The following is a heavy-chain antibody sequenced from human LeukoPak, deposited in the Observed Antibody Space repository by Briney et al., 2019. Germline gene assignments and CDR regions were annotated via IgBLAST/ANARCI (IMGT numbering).Heavy chain of an antibody. CDR1: GFTFSTRW. CDR3: ARDHSSYAFDI. J-gene: IGHJ3*02. CDR2: INEDGSEK. Sequence: GGSLRLSCAASGFTFSTRWMSWVRQAPGKGLEWVANINEDGSEKNYVESLKGRFTISRDNAKNSLYLQMNSLRAEDTAVYYCARDHSSYAFDIWGQGTMVTVSS. V-gene: IGHV3-7*03. D-gene: IGHD6-6*01.